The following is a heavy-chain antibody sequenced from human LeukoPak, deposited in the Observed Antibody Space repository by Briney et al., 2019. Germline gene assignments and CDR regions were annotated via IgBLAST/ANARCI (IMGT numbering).Heavy chain of an antibody. CDR1: GFTFDDYA. Sequence: PGRSLRLSCAASGFTFDDYAMHWVRQAPGKGLEWVSGISWNSGSIGYADSVKGRFTISRDNAKNSLYLQMNSLRAEDTALYYCAKFAAAGAFDYWGQGTLVTVSS. CDR3: AKFAAAGAFDY. V-gene: IGHV3-9*01. CDR2: ISWNSGSI. D-gene: IGHD6-13*01. J-gene: IGHJ4*02.